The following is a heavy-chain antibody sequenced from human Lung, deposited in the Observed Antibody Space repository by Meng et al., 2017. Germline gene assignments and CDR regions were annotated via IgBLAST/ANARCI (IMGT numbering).Heavy chain of an antibody. J-gene: IGHJ2*01. V-gene: IGHV4-30-4*01. CDR2: IYNSGST. CDR1: GGSISSSNYY. Sequence: QVQLQESGPRLVKPSQPLSLTGTVSGGSISSSNYYWSWIRQPPGKGLEWSGHIYNSGSTYYNPSLKSRITISVDTSKNQFSLKLSSVTAADTAVYYCARGQKGYFDLWGRGTLVTVSS. CDR3: ARGQKGYFDL.